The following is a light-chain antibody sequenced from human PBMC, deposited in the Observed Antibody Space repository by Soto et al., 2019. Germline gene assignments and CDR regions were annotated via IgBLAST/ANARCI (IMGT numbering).Light chain of an antibody. J-gene: IGLJ3*02. CDR1: SSNIGAGYD. CDR3: QSYDSSLSDGV. Sequence: QSVLTQPPSVSGAPGQRVTISCTGSSSNIGAGYDVHWYQQLPGTAPKLLIYGNSNRPSGVPDRFSGSKSGTSASLAITGLQVEDEADYYCQSYDSSLSDGVFGGGIKLTVL. V-gene: IGLV1-40*01. CDR2: GNS.